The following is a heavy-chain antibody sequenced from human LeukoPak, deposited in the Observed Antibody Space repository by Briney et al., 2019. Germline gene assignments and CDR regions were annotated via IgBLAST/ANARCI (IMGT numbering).Heavy chain of an antibody. D-gene: IGHD3-9*01. CDR1: GFTLSSYV. Sequence: GGSLRLSCAASGFTLSSYVMSWVRQAPGKGLEWVSGISGSGGSTYYADSVKGRFIISRHNSKNTLYLQMHSLRPEDTALYYCAKVATGYWSLDYWGQGTLVTVSS. V-gene: IGHV3-23*01. CDR2: ISGSGGST. J-gene: IGHJ4*02. CDR3: AKVATGYWSLDY.